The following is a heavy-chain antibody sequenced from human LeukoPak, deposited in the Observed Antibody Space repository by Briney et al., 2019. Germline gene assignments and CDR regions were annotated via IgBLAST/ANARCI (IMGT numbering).Heavy chain of an antibody. CDR2: INGDGSST. CDR1: GFTFSDHW. J-gene: IGHJ5*02. Sequence: PGGSLRLSCAASGFTFSDHWMHWVRQAPGKGLVWVSRINGDGSSTTYADSVRGRFAISRDNAKNTVYLQVNSLRAEDTAVYYCARTLRTFNWFDPWGQGTLVTVSS. D-gene: IGHD3-16*01. V-gene: IGHV3-74*01. CDR3: ARTLRTFNWFDP.